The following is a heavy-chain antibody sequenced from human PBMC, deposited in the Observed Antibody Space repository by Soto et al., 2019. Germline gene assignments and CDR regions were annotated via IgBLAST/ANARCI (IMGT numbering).Heavy chain of an antibody. CDR1: GFTFSSYS. Sequence: EVQLVESGGGLVQPGGSLRLSCAASGFTFSSYSMNWVRQAPGKGLEWVSYISSSSSTIYYADSVKGRFTISRDNAKNSLYLQMNCLGAEDTAVYYCARDAAAGWFDPWGQGTMVTVSS. J-gene: IGHJ5*02. CDR3: ARDAAAGWFDP. D-gene: IGHD2-15*01. V-gene: IGHV3-48*01. CDR2: ISSSSSTI.